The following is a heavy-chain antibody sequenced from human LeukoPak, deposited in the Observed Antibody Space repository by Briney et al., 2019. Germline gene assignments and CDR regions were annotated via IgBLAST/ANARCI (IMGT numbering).Heavy chain of an antibody. D-gene: IGHD1-14*01. CDR1: GASIASHSW. Sequence: SETLSLTCAVSGASIASHSWWSWVRQPPGKGLEWIGEVYHSGGANYKPSLKSRVTISVDTSRNHFSLKLTSMTAADTAVYFCAYNRNFALDNWGQGTLVTVSS. V-gene: IGHV4/OR15-8*01. CDR2: VYHSGGA. CDR3: AYNRNFALDN. J-gene: IGHJ4*01.